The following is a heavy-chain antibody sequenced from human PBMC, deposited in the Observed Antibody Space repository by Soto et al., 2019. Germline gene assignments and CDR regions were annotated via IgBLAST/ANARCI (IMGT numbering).Heavy chain of an antibody. J-gene: IGHJ4*02. D-gene: IGHD3-22*01. CDR3: ERGIGYYYDSSGYLHFDY. CDR2: IYYSGST. Sequence: SETLSLTCTVSGGSISSYYWSWIRQPPGKGLEWIGYIYYSGSTNYNPSLKSRVTISVDTSKNQFSLKLSSVTAADTAVYYCERGIGYYYDSSGYLHFDYWGQGTLVTVSS. CDR1: GGSISSYY. V-gene: IGHV4-59*01.